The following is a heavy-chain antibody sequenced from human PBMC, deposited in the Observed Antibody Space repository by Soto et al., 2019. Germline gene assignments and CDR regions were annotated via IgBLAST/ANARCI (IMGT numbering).Heavy chain of an antibody. Sequence: GESLKISCAASGFTFSNAWMNWVRQAPGKGLEWVGRIKSKTDGGTTDYAAPVKGRFTISRDDSKNTLYLKMNSLKTEDTALYYCNTDWHGVRGVSPPPAQIGFDYWGQGTLVTVSS. CDR2: IKSKTDGGTT. CDR1: GFTFSNAW. D-gene: IGHD3-10*01. J-gene: IGHJ4*02. CDR3: NTDWHGVRGVSPPPAQIGFDY. V-gene: IGHV3-15*07.